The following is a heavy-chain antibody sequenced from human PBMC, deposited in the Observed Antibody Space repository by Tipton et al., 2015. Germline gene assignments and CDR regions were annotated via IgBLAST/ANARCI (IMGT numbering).Heavy chain of an antibody. J-gene: IGHJ6*02. CDR1: GFTFSYYS. Sequence: GSLRLSCAASGFTFSYYSMKWVRQAPGKGLEWVSYISTSSSTIYYADSVKGRFTISRDNAKHSLYLQMNSLRDEDTAVYYCARARYSTGWTPDYGMDVWGQGTTVTVSS. CDR2: ISTSSSTI. CDR3: ARARYSTGWTPDYGMDV. D-gene: IGHD6-19*01. V-gene: IGHV3-48*02.